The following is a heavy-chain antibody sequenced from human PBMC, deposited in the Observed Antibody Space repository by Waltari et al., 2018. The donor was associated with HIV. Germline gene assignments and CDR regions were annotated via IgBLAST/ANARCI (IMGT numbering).Heavy chain of an antibody. CDR2: IYSGVST. D-gene: IGHD2-21*02. CDR3: ASIAYCGGDCYPRGMDV. CDR1: GFTVSSNY. V-gene: IGHV3-66*01. J-gene: IGHJ6*02. Sequence: EVQLVESGGGLVQPGGSLRLSCAASGFTVSSNYMSWVRQAPGKGLEWVSGIYSGVSTYYADPVKGRFTISRDNSKNTLYLQMNSLRAEDTAVYYCASIAYCGGDCYPRGMDVWGQGTTVTVSS.